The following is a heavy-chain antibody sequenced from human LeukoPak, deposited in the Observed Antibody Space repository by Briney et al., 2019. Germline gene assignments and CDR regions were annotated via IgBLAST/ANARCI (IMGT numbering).Heavy chain of an antibody. V-gene: IGHV3-9*01. CDR2: ITWNSDTI. D-gene: IGHD3-22*01. Sequence: TGGSLRLSCAASGFTFDDYVMHWVRQAPGKGLEWVSGITWNSDTIAYADSVKGRFTISRDNAKNSLYLQMNSLRAEDTALYYCARDLYDYYDSSGPMFDPWGQGTLVTVSS. CDR1: GFTFDDYV. CDR3: ARDLYDYYDSSGPMFDP. J-gene: IGHJ5*02.